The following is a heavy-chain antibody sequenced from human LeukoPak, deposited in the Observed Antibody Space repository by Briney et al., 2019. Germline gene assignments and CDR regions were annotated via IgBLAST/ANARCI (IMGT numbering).Heavy chain of an antibody. Sequence: SETLSLTCAVSGGSISSSNWWSWVRQPPGKGLEWIGEIYHSGSTNYNPSLKSRVTISVDKSKNQFSLKLSSVTAADTAVYYCARPSDLHDSDDAFDIWGQGTMVTVSS. J-gene: IGHJ3*02. CDR1: GGSISSSNW. D-gene: IGHD1-1*01. CDR3: ARPSDLHDSDDAFDI. V-gene: IGHV4-4*02. CDR2: IYHSGST.